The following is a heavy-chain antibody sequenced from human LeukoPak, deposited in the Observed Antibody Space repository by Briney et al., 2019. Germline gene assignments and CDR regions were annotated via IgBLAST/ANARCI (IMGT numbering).Heavy chain of an antibody. CDR2: INHSGST. J-gene: IGHJ4*02. CDR3: ARDCIAVAGTLFDY. CDR1: GGSFSGYY. V-gene: IGHV4-34*01. Sequence: PSETLSLTCAVYGGSFSGYYWSWICQPPGKGLEWIGEINHSGSTNYNPSLKSRVTISVDTSKNQFSLKLSSVTAADTAVYYCARDCIAVAGTLFDYWGQGTLVTVSS. D-gene: IGHD6-19*01.